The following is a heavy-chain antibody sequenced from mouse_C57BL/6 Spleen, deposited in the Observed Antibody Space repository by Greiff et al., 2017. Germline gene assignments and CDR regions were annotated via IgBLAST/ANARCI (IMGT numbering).Heavy chain of an antibody. CDR2: IYPSDSET. CDR1: GYTFTSYW. J-gene: IGHJ3*01. V-gene: IGHV1-61*01. D-gene: IGHD3-2*02. Sequence: VQLQQPGAELVRPGSSVKLSCKASGYTFTSYWMDWVKQRPGQGLEWIGNIYPSDSETHYNQKFKDKATLTVDKSSSTAYMQLSSLTSEDSAVYYCARGSGYDGWFAYWGQGTLVTVSA. CDR3: ARGSGYDGWFAY.